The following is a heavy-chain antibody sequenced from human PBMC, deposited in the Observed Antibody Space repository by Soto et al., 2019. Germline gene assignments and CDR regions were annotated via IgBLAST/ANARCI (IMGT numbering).Heavy chain of an antibody. J-gene: IGHJ6*02. CDR2: INAGNGNT. D-gene: IGHD3-9*01. Sequence: ASVKVSCKASGYTFTNYAMHWVRQGPGQRLEWMGWINAGNGNTKYSQKFQGRVTITRDTSASTAYMELSSLRSEDTAVYYCARGDYDVLTGYSPPTNYYGMEVWGQGTTVTVSS. V-gene: IGHV1-3*01. CDR1: GYTFTNYA. CDR3: ARGDYDVLTGYSPPTNYYGMEV.